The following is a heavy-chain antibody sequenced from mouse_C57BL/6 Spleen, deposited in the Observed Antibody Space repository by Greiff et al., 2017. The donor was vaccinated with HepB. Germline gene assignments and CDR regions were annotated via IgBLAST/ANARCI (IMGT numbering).Heavy chain of an antibody. J-gene: IGHJ1*03. D-gene: IGHD2-4*01. V-gene: IGHV5-4*01. CDR1: GFTFSSYA. CDR3: ARSYDYGVRYFDV. CDR2: ISDGGSYT. Sequence: EVQGVESGGGLVKPGGSLKLSCAASGFTFSSYAMSWVRQTPEKRLEWVATISDGGSYTYYPDNVKGRFTISRDNAKNNLYLQMSHLKSEDTAMYYCARSYDYGVRYFDVWGTGTTVTVSS.